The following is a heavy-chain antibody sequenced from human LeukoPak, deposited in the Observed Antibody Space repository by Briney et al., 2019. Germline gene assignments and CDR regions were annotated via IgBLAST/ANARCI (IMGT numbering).Heavy chain of an antibody. V-gene: IGHV4-59*02. J-gene: IGHJ4*02. CDR3: ARDSSGWYEIDY. CDR2: IYYSGST. D-gene: IGHD6-19*01. Sequence: SETLSLTCTVSGGSVSTYYGNWIRQAPGKGLEWIGYIYYSGSTNYNPSLKSRVTISVDTSKNQFSLKLSSVTAADTAVYYCARDSSGWYEIDYWGQGTLVTVSS. CDR1: GGSVSTYY.